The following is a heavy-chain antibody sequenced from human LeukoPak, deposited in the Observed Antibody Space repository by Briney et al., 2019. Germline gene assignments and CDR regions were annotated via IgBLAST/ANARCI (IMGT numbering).Heavy chain of an antibody. CDR1: GYSFTSYW. D-gene: IGHD3-10*01. V-gene: IGHV5-51*01. Sequence: GESLKISCKGSGYSFTSYWIGWVRQMPGKGLEWMGIIYPGDSDTRYSPSLQGQVTISADKSISTAYLQWSSLKASDTAMYYCARKYYYGSGSYTQGYYFDYWGQGTLVTVSS. CDR3: ARKYYYGSGSYTQGYYFDY. J-gene: IGHJ4*02. CDR2: IYPGDSDT.